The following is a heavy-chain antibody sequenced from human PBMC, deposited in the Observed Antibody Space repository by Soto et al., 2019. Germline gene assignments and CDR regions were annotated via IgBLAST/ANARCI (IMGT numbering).Heavy chain of an antibody. CDR1: GFTVSSNY. V-gene: IGHV3-53*01. CDR2: IYSGGST. Sequence: EVQLVESGGGLIQPGGSLRLSCAASGFTVSSNYMSWVRQAPGKGLEWVSVIYSGGSTYYADSVKGRVTISRDNSKNTLYLQMNSLRAEDTAVYYCARDPLGFAARYYYGMDVWGQGTTVTVSS. CDR3: ARDPLGFAARYYYGMDV. D-gene: IGHD2-15*01. J-gene: IGHJ6*02.